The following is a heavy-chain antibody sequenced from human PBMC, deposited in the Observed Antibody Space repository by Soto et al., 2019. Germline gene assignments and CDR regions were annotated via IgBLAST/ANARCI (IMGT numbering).Heavy chain of an antibody. Sequence: EVQLVESGGGLVKPGGSLRLSCAASGFTFSSYSMNWVRQAPGKGLEWVSSISSSSSYIYYADSVKGRFTISRDNAKNSLYLQMNSLRAEDTAVYYCARDNYYGSGSGFRQRDYYYYGMDVWGQGTTVTVSS. V-gene: IGHV3-21*01. J-gene: IGHJ6*02. D-gene: IGHD3-10*01. CDR2: ISSSSSYI. CDR1: GFTFSSYS. CDR3: ARDNYYGSGSGFRQRDYYYYGMDV.